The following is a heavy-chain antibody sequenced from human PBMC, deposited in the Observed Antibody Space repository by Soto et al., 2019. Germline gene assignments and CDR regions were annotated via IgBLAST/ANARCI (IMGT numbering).Heavy chain of an antibody. CDR3: ARYCSGGSCFFDY. J-gene: IGHJ4*02. V-gene: IGHV3-30-3*01. D-gene: IGHD2-15*01. CDR1: GFTFSSYA. CDR2: ISYDGSNK. Sequence: QVPLVESGGGVVQPGRSLRLSCAASGFTFSSYAMHWVRQAPGKGLEWVAVISYDGSNKYYADSVKGRFTISRDNSKNTLYLQMNSLRAEDTAVYYCARYCSGGSCFFDYWGQGTLVTVSS.